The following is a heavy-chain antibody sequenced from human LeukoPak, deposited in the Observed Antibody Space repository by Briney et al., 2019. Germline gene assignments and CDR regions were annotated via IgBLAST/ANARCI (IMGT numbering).Heavy chain of an antibody. CDR1: GVTLSPYG. CDR3: AKEGTRQVSTWYDL. Sequence: PGGSLRHSCAASGVTLSPYGIHWVRHAPGKGLEWVAVISYEGGNQHYAESVKGRFIISRDNPRNTLYLQMNLLRTEDTAVYYCAKEGTRQVSTWYDLWGQGTQVIVSS. V-gene: IGHV3-30*18. J-gene: IGHJ5*02. CDR2: ISYEGGNQ. D-gene: IGHD3-10*01.